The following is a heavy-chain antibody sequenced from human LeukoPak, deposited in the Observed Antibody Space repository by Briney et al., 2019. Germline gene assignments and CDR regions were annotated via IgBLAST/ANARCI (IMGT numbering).Heavy chain of an antibody. CDR1: GFDCSRYW. Sequence: GGSLRLSCAASGFDCSRYWMTWVRQAPGKGLEWVANIEQDGGEEYYVDSVKGRFTISRDNAKNSLYLQMNSLRVEDTAVYYCARGRYVDWLSDYWGQGTLVTVSS. D-gene: IGHD3-9*01. CDR2: IEQDGGEE. V-gene: IGHV3-7*03. CDR3: ARGRYVDWLSDY. J-gene: IGHJ4*02.